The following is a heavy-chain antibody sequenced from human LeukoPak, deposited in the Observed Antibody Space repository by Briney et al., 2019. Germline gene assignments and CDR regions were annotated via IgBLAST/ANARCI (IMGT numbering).Heavy chain of an antibody. CDR3: ARGTPDSSDYDDAFDI. CDR1: GGSISSYY. J-gene: IGHJ3*02. Sequence: PSETLSLTCTVSGGSISSYYWSWIRQPAGKGLEWIGRIYTSGSTNYNPSLKSRVTISVDTSKNQFSLNLSSVTAADTAVYYCARGTPDSSDYDDAFDIWGQGKMVTVSS. V-gene: IGHV4-4*07. CDR2: IYTSGST. D-gene: IGHD3-22*01.